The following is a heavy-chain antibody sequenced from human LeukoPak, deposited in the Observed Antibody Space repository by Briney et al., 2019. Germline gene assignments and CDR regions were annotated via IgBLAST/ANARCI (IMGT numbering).Heavy chain of an antibody. D-gene: IGHD1-26*01. Sequence: SGGSLRLSCAASGFTLSGYAMHWVRQAPGKGLEWVAVVSYDGSGENYADSVNGRFTISRDNSKNTLYLQMNSLRAEDTAVFYCARDGVGTAFDLWGQGTMVTVSS. CDR3: ARDGVGTAFDL. V-gene: IGHV3-30*01. CDR2: VSYDGSGE. J-gene: IGHJ3*01. CDR1: GFTLSGYA.